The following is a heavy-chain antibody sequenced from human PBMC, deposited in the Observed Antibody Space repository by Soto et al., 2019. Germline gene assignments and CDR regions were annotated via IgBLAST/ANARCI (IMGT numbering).Heavy chain of an antibody. J-gene: IGHJ5*02. D-gene: IGHD3-16*01. CDR3: ATAGEMATDLNWFDP. V-gene: IGHV1-8*01. CDR2: MNPNSGNT. Sequence: QVQLVQSGAEVKKPGASVKVSCKASGYTFTSYDINWVRQATGQGLEWMGWMNPNSGNTGYAQKFQGRVTMTRNTSXXTAYMELSSLRSEDTAVYYCATAGEMATDLNWFDPWGQGTLVTVSS. CDR1: GYTFTSYD.